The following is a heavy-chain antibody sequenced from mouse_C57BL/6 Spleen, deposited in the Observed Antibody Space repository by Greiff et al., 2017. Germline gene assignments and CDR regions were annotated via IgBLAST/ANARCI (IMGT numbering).Heavy chain of an antibody. CDR3: ASPYYYGSSTGFAY. Sequence: VQLQQSGPELVKPGASVKISCKASGYAFSSSWMSWVKQRPGKGLEWIGRIYPGDGDTNYNGKFKGKATLTADKSSSTAYMQLSSLKSEDSAVYFCASPYYYGSSTGFAYWGQGTLVTVSA. V-gene: IGHV1-82*01. CDR2: IYPGDGDT. J-gene: IGHJ3*01. D-gene: IGHD1-1*01. CDR1: GYAFSSSW.